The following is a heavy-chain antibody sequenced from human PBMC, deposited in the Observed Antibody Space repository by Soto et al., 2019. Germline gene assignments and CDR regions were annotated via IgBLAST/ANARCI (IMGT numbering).Heavy chain of an antibody. CDR2: IRSKANSYAT. V-gene: IGHV3-73*01. J-gene: IGHJ4*02. Sequence: GGSLRLSCAASGFTISGSAMHWVRQAAGKGLEWVGRIRSKANSYATAYAASVKGRFTISRDDSKNTAYLQMNSLKTEDTAVYYCTPTSQGTVTTFDHWGQGTLVTVSS. CDR3: TPTSQGTVTTFDH. D-gene: IGHD4-17*01. CDR1: GFTISGSA.